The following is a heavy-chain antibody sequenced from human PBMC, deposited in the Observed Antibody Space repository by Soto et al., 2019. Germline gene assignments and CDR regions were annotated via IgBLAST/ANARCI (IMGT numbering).Heavy chain of an antibody. Sequence: PGGSLRLSCTASGFICSSYGMHWARQAPGKGLEWVAVISYDGSNKYYADSVKGRFTISRDNSKNTLYLQMNSLRAEDTAVYYCATSYYFDSSGLHAFDIWGQGTMVTVSS. CDR3: ATSYYFDSSGLHAFDI. CDR1: GFICSSYG. CDR2: ISYDGSNK. V-gene: IGHV3-30*03. J-gene: IGHJ3*02. D-gene: IGHD3-22*01.